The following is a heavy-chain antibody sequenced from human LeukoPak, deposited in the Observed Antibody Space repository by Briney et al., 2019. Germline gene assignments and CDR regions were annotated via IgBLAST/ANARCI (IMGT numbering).Heavy chain of an antibody. D-gene: IGHD5-12*01. Sequence: GGSLRLSCAASGFTFSSYAMHWVRQAPGKGLEWVAVISYDGSNKYYADSVKGRFTISRDNAKNSLYLQMNSLRAEDTAVYYCARDGAYSGYGHDNWFDPWGQGTLVTVSS. CDR2: ISYDGSNK. CDR1: GFTFSSYA. CDR3: ARDGAYSGYGHDNWFDP. V-gene: IGHV3-30-3*01. J-gene: IGHJ5*02.